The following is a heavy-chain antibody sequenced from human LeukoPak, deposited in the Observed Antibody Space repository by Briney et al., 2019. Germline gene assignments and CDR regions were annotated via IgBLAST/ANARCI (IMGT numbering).Heavy chain of an antibody. CDR2: IYASGST. V-gene: IGHV4-4*07. J-gene: IGHJ4*02. CDR1: GGSISNYY. D-gene: IGHD3-22*01. Sequence: SETLSLTYTVSGGSISNYYWSWIRQPAGKGLEWIGRIYASGSTNYNPSLQSRVTISVDRSKNQFSLKLSSVTAADTAVYYCARMSNYYDTSGYYQSLDYWGQGTLVTVSS. CDR3: ARMSNYYDTSGYYQSLDY.